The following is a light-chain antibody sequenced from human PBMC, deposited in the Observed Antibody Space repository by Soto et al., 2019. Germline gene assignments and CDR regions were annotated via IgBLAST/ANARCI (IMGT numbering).Light chain of an antibody. CDR3: QELNSYPRT. CDR1: QGISSY. V-gene: IGKV1-9*01. Sequence: DIQLTQSPSFLSASVGDRVTITCRASQGISSYLAWYQQNPGKAPKLLIYAASTLESGVPSRFSGSGSGTEFTLTISSLQPEDSATYYCQELNSYPRTFGQGTKVEIK. J-gene: IGKJ1*01. CDR2: AAS.